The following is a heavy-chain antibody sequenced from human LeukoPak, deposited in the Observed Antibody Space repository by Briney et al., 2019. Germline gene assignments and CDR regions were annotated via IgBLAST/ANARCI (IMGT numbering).Heavy chain of an antibody. CDR3: ARGYNWNDGGGFDY. CDR2: INHSGST. V-gene: IGHV4-34*01. J-gene: IGHJ4*02. Sequence: SETLSLTCAVYGGSFSGYYWSWIRQPPGKGLEWIGEINHSGSTYYNPSLKSRVTISVDRSKNQFSLKLSSVTAADTAVYYCARGYNWNDGGGFDYWGQGTLVTVSS. CDR1: GGSFSGYY. D-gene: IGHD1-1*01.